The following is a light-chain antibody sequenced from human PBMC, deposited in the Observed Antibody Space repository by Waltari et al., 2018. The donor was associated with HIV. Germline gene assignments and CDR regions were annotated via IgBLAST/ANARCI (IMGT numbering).Light chain of an antibody. CDR1: ISNIGSNT. V-gene: IGLV1-44*01. CDR3: ATWDDSLNGPV. Sequence: QSVLTQPPSASGTPGQRVTISCSGSISNIGSNTVNWYQQLPGTAPTLLIYTTNQRSSGVPDRFSGSKSGASASLAISGLQSDDEADYYCATWDDSLNGPVFGGGTKLTVL. J-gene: IGLJ3*02. CDR2: TTN.